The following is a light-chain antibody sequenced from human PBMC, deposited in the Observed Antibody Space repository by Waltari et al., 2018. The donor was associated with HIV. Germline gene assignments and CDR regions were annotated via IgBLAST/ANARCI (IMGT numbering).Light chain of an antibody. CDR2: EVS. J-gene: IGLJ2*01. CDR3: CSYAGSSTLV. Sequence: QSALTQPASVSGSPGQSITIPCTGTSSDVGSYNLLSWYQQHPGKAPKLMIYEVSKRPSGVSNRFSGSKSGNTASLTISGLQAEDEADYYCCSYAGSSTLVFGGGTKLTVL. V-gene: IGLV2-23*02. CDR1: SSDVGSYNL.